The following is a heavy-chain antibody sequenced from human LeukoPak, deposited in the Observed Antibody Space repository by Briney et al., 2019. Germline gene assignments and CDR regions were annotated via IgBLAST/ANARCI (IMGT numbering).Heavy chain of an antibody. V-gene: IGHV4-31*03. D-gene: IGHD6-13*01. CDR2: IYYSGST. Sequence: SETLSLTCTVSGGSISSGGYYWSWIRQHPGKGLAWIGYIYYSGSTYYNPSLKSRVTISVDTSKNQFSLKLSSVTAADTAVYYCARAETYSSSWYAVPWGQGTLVTVSS. CDR3: ARAETYSSSWYAVP. CDR1: GGSISSGGYY. J-gene: IGHJ5*02.